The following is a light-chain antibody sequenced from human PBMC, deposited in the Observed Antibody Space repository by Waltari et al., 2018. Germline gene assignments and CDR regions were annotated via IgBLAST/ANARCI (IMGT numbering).Light chain of an antibody. J-gene: IGKJ1*01. CDR2: AAS. V-gene: IGKV1-27*01. Sequence: DIQMTQSQSSLSASVGYRVTITCRASQGITNYLAWYQHKPGKVPKLLIYAASTLQSGVPSRFSGSGSGTDFTLTISSLQPEDVATYYCQKYDSAPRTFGQGTKVEIK. CDR1: QGITNY. CDR3: QKYDSAPRT.